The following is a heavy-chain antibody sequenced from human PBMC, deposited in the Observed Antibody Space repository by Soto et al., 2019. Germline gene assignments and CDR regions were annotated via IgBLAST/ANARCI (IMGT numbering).Heavy chain of an antibody. CDR1: GYTLTELS. J-gene: IGHJ2*01. CDR3: ATDKPHSSGWYFDL. Sequence: GASVKVSCKVSGYTLTELSMHWVRQAPGKGLEGMGGLDPEDGETIYAKKFQGRVTMTEDTSTITAYMELSSLRSEDTAVYYCATDKPHSSGWYFDLWGPGTLVTVSS. D-gene: IGHD6-19*01. V-gene: IGHV1-24*01. CDR2: LDPEDGET.